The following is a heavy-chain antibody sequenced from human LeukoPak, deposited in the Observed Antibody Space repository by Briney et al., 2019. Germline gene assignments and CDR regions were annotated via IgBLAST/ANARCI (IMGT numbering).Heavy chain of an antibody. J-gene: IGHJ4*02. Sequence: GGSLRLSYAASGFTFNTYAIYWVRQAPGKGLEWVSGICGSGGCTYYADSVKGRFTISRDNSKNTVYLQMNSLTADDTAVYYCAKTTVGYSSGRYPGWPADCWGQGTLVTVSP. CDR1: GFTFNTYA. V-gene: IGHV3-23*01. D-gene: IGHD6-19*01. CDR2: ICGSGGCT. CDR3: AKTTVGYSSGRYPGWPADC.